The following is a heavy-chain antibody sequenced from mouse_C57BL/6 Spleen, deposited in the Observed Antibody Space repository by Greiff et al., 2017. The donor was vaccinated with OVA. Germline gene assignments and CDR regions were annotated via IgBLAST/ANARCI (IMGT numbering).Heavy chain of an antibody. CDR3: TRVDYDYDFDY. V-gene: IGHV5-9-1*02. Sequence: EVKLMESGEGLVKPGGSLKLSCAASGFTFSSYAMSWVRQTPEKRLEWVAYISSGGDYIYYADTVKGRFTISRDNARNTLYLQMSSLKSEDTAMYYCTRVDYDYDFDYWGQGTTLTVSS. J-gene: IGHJ2*01. D-gene: IGHD2-4*01. CDR1: GFTFSSYA. CDR2: ISSGGDYI.